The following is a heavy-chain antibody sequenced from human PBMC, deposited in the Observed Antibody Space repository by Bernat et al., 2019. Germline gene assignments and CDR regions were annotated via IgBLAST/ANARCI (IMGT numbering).Heavy chain of an antibody. CDR1: GFTFSSYG. CDR2: ISGSGVST. CDR3: AKAFTFSLSSWSLD. V-gene: IGHV3-23*04. Sequence: VQLVESGGGVVQPGRSLRLSCAASGFTFSSYGMHWVRQAPGKGLEWVAVISGSGVSTYYAQSVKGRFTISRDNSKNTLYLQINSLRAEDTAIYYCAKAFTFSLSSWSLDWGQGTLVTVSS. D-gene: IGHD6-13*01. J-gene: IGHJ4*02.